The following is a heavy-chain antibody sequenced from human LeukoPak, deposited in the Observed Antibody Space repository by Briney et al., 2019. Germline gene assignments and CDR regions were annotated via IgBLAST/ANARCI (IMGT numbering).Heavy chain of an antibody. D-gene: IGHD5-18*01. J-gene: IGHJ6*03. CDR3: ARGLTGAMVYYYMDV. V-gene: IGHV4-39*01. CDR1: GGSISSSSYY. CDR2: IHYRGNT. Sequence: SETLSLTCTVSGGSISSSSYYWGWIRQPPGKGLEWIGTIHYRGNTYYNPSLKSRVAISVDTSKNQFSLKLTSVTAADTAVYYCARGLTGAMVYYYMDVWGKGTTVTISS.